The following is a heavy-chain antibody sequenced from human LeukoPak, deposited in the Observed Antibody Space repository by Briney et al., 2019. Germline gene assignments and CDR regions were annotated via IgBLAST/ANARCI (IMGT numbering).Heavy chain of an antibody. CDR2: IYYSGST. CDR3: AREGTGYYFDY. J-gene: IGHJ4*02. V-gene: IGHV4-59*01. D-gene: IGHD3/OR15-3a*01. CDR1: GGSISSYY. Sequence: PSETLSLTCTVSGGSISSYYWSWIRQPPGKGLEWIGYIYYSGSTNYNPSLKSRVTISVDTSKNQFSLKLSSVTAADTAVYYCAREGTGYYFDYWGQGTLDTVSS.